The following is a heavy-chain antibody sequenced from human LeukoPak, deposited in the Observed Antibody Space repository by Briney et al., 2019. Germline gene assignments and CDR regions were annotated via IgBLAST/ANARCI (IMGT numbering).Heavy chain of an antibody. CDR3: ARGIRYYYGSRAYVPYYFDY. CDR1: GGSFSAYY. V-gene: IGHV4-34*01. D-gene: IGHD3-22*01. CDR2: INHSGSA. J-gene: IGHJ4*02. Sequence: PSETLSLTCAAYGGSFSAYYWTWIRQPPGKGLEWIGEINHSGSAKYNPSLKSRVTISVDTSKNQFSLKLTSVTAADTAVYYCARGIRYYYGSRAYVPYYFDYWGQGTLVTVSS.